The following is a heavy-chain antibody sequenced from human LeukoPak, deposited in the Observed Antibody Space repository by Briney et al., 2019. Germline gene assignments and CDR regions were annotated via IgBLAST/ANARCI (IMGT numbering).Heavy chain of an antibody. CDR2: INDYTGDS. CDR1: GGSFTDYF. V-gene: IGHV4-34*01. D-gene: IGHD3-22*01. Sequence: SETLSLTYTVFGGSFTDYFWTWIRHSPGKGLGWIGEINDYTGDSKYNPSLNSRVSISLEKSKNQLSLELRSVTAADTAVYYCARGRIAKIVVVHSFSYGMDVWGQGTTVTVSS. J-gene: IGHJ6*02. CDR3: ARGRIAKIVVVHSFSYGMDV.